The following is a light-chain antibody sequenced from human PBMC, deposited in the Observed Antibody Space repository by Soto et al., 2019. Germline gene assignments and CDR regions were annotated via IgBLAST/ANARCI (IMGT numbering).Light chain of an antibody. J-gene: IGLJ1*01. V-gene: IGLV2-8*01. Sequence: QSALTQPPSASRSPGQSVTISCTGTSSDVGGYDYVSWYQQHPGRAPKLIIFEVSKRPSGVPDRFSGSKSANTASLTVSGLQAEDEADYYCYSYAGNKYVFGTGTKVTVL. CDR3: YSYAGNKYV. CDR1: SSDVGGYDY. CDR2: EVS.